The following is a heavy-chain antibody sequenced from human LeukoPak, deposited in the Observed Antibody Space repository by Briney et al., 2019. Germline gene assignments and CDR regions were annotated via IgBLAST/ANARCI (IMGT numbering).Heavy chain of an antibody. J-gene: IGHJ4*02. V-gene: IGHV3-48*01. Sequence: GGSLRLSCAASGFTFSSYSMNWVRQAPGKGLEWVSYISSSSSTIYYADSVKGRFTISRDNAKNSLYLQMNSLRGEDTAVYYCARGGYYDILTGYQDYFDYWGQGTLVTVSS. D-gene: IGHD3-9*01. CDR3: ARGGYYDILTGYQDYFDY. CDR2: ISSSSSTI. CDR1: GFTFSSYS.